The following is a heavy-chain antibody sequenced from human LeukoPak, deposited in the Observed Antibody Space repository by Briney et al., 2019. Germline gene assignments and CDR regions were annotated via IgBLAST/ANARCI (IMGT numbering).Heavy chain of an antibody. Sequence: SETLSLTCTVSGYSISSGYYWGWIRQPPGKGLEWIGSIYHSGSTYYNPSLKSRVTISVDTSKNQFSLKLSSVTAADTAVYYCARYRGSYYWYFDLWGRGTLVTVSS. D-gene: IGHD1-26*01. V-gene: IGHV4-38-2*02. J-gene: IGHJ2*01. CDR2: IYHSGST. CDR3: ARYRGSYYWYFDL. CDR1: GYSISSGYY.